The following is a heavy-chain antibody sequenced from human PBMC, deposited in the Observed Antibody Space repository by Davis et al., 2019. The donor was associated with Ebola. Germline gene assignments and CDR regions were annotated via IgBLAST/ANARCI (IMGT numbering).Heavy chain of an antibody. CDR3: ARGWFKSGMDV. J-gene: IGHJ6*02. CDR1: GDSVSGGSGA. V-gene: IGHV6-1*01. CDR2: TYYSSKWYN. Sequence: PSETLSLTCAISGDSVSGGSGAWTWLRQSPSRGLEWLGRTYYSSKWYNDYAAYVKSRITINPDTSKNQFSLQLNSVTPEDTAVYYCARGWFKSGMDVWGQGTTVTVSS. D-gene: IGHD6-19*01.